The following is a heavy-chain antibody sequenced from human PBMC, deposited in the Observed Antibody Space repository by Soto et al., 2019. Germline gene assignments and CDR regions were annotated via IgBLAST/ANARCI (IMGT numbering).Heavy chain of an antibody. D-gene: IGHD3-10*01. CDR2: ISGSGGST. Sequence: EVQLLESGGGLVQPGGSLRLSCAASGFTFSSYAMRWVRQAPGKGLEWVSAISGSGGSTYYADSVKGRFTISRDNSKNTVYPKIYSLRAEHTAVYYCAKGGSGSYYAYWGQGTLVTVSS. V-gene: IGHV3-23*01. J-gene: IGHJ4*02. CDR3: AKGGSGSYYAY. CDR1: GFTFSSYA.